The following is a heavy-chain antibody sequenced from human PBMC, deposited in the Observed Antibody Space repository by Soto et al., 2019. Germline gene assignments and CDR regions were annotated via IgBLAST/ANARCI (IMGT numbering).Heavy chain of an antibody. D-gene: IGHD2-15*01. CDR3: ATGARYFSGGSCYTDD. J-gene: IGHJ4*02. CDR2: IMPIFAAP. CDR1: GGTISTNV. Sequence: QVQLMQSGAEVKKPGSSVKVSCKASGGTISTNVISWVRQAPGQGLEWMGEIMPIFAAPNNAQKFQGRLTITANTSTATVYMELSSLTSEDTAVYFCATGARYFSGGSCYTDDWGQGTLVIVYS. V-gene: IGHV1-69*06.